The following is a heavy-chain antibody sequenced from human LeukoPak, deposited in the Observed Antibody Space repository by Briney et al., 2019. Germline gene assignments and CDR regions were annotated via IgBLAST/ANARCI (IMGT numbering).Heavy chain of an antibody. V-gene: IGHV3-23*01. CDR3: AEGDRYSSGFAFDI. CDR2: ISGSGGNT. D-gene: IGHD5-18*01. Sequence: GGSLRLSCAASGFTFSAYAMSWVRQAPGKGLEWVSTISGSGGNTLYADSVKGRFTISREDSKSMLYLQMNSLRVEDTAVYYCAEGDRYSSGFAFDIWGQGTMVTVSS. J-gene: IGHJ3*02. CDR1: GFTFSAYA.